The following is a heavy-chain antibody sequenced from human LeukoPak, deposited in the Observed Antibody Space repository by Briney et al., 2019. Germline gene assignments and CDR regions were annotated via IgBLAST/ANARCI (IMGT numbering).Heavy chain of an antibody. V-gene: IGHV1-2*02. J-gene: IGHJ6*03. D-gene: IGHD1-1*01. CDR1: GYTFTGYY. CDR2: INPSSGGT. CDR3: ARAGNDWTYYYYYYMDV. Sequence: ASVKVSCKASGYTFTGYYMHWVRQAPGQGLEWMGWINPSSGGTNYAQKFQGRVTLTRDTSISTAYMELSRLRSDDTAVYYCARAGNDWTYYYYYYMDVWGKGTTVTVTS.